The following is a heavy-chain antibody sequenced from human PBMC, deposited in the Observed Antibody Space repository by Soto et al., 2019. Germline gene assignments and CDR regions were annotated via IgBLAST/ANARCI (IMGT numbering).Heavy chain of an antibody. CDR2: IIPLFDAT. V-gene: IGHV1-69*06. J-gene: IGHJ4*02. Sequence: QVQLVKSGAEVRKPGSSVKVSCKASGGTFTTYDISWVRQAPGQGLEWMGGIIPLFDATKYAQKFQGRVTITADKSTGTAYMELSSLRSEDTAMYYCARDRSSSWYNGTFYLDSWGQGTLVTVSS. D-gene: IGHD6-19*01. CDR1: GGTFTTYD. CDR3: ARDRSSSWYNGTFYLDS.